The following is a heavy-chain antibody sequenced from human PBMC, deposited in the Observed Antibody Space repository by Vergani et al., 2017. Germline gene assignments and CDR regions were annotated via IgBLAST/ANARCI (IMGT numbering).Heavy chain of an antibody. CDR2: ISWISNSI. D-gene: IGHD6-6*01. V-gene: IGHV3-9*01. J-gene: IGHJ5*02. Sequence: EVQLEESGGGLLLPGRSLRLSCVASGFTFVEFAMNWVRQAPGKGLEWVSGISWISNSIGYADYVKGRFTISRDNAKNSLYLQINSLRAEDTALYYCAKDLGTSSGGGWFDPWGQGTLVTVSS. CDR1: GFTFVEFA. CDR3: AKDLGTSSGGGWFDP.